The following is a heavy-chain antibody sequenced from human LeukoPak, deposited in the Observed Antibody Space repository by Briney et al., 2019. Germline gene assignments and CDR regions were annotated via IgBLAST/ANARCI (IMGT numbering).Heavy chain of an antibody. CDR3: ARRNSDWYYFDY. CDR1: GGSISSTIYH. CDR2: IFYSGSA. V-gene: IGHV4-39*07. D-gene: IGHD6-19*01. J-gene: IGHJ4*02. Sequence: NPSETLSLTCTVSGGSISSTIYHWGWIRQPPGKGLEWIGTIFYSGSAYYNPSLKSRFIISVDTPKNQFSLKLSSVTAADAAVYYCARRNSDWYYFDYWGQGALVTVSS.